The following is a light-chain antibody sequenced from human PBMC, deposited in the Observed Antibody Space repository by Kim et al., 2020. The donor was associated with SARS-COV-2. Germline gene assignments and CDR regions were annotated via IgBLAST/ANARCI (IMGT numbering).Light chain of an antibody. CDR1: QGISSY. CDR3: QTDNSAPRT. V-gene: IGKV1-27*01. CDR2: AAS. Sequence: DIQMTQSPSSLSASVGDRVTITCRASQGISSYLAWYQQKPGRVPKLLIYAASTLQSGVPSRFSGSGSGTDFTLTISSLQPEDVATYYCQTDNSAPRTFGQGTKVDIK. J-gene: IGKJ1*01.